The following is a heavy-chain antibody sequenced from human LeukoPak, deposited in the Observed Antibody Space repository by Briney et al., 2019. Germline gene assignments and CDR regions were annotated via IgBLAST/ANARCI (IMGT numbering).Heavy chain of an antibody. V-gene: IGHV3-48*02. D-gene: IGHD1-26*01. CDR2: ITASGTAM. CDR1: GFTFSSYS. J-gene: IGHJ4*02. CDR3: ASSGRYRFDY. Sequence: PGGSLRLSCAASGFTFSSYSMNWVRQAPGKGLEWVSLITASGTAMFYAHSVKGRFTISRDNAKNSLYLQINSLRDEDPAVYYCASSGRYRFDYWRQGTLVTVSS.